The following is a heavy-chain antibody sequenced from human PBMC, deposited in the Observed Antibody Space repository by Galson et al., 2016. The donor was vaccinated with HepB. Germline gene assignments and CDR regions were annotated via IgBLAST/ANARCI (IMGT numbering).Heavy chain of an antibody. CDR2: ISVKNGNT. CDR1: GYTLPDYG. D-gene: IGHD1-1*01. Sequence: VKVSCKASGYTLPDYGVTWVRQAPGQGLEWMGWISVKNGNTKYTQKLQGRVTMTADTSTSTAYMELRSLRSDDTAIYYCARDRAYTWAEVHMFYDYGMDVWGQGTTVTVSS. J-gene: IGHJ6*02. CDR3: ARDRAYTWAEVHMFYDYGMDV. V-gene: IGHV1-18*04.